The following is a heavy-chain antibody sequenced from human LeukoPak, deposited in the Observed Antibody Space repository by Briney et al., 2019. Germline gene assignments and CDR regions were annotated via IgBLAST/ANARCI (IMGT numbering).Heavy chain of an antibody. Sequence: GRSLRLSCAASGFTFSSYWMSWVRQAPGKGLEWVANIKQDGSEKYYVDSVKCRFTISRDNAKNSLYLQMNSLRAEDTAVYYCARVLIYYDYVWGSYRPPYYFDYWGQRTLVTVSS. D-gene: IGHD3-16*02. CDR1: GFTFSSYW. CDR2: IKQDGSEK. J-gene: IGHJ4*02. V-gene: IGHV3-7*01. CDR3: ARVLIYYDYVWGSYRPPYYFDY.